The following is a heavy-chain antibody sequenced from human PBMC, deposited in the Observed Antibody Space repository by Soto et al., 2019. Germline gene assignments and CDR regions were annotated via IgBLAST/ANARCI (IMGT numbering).Heavy chain of an antibody. CDR2: ISYSGST. Sequence: PSETLSLTCTVSGGSISSTTYFWGWIRQPPGKGLEWIGSISYSGSTFYNPSLKSPVTISVETSKNQFSLKLSSMTAADTAVYYCARHYYGSGSYLPTFEYWGQGTVVTVSS. D-gene: IGHD3-10*01. CDR1: GGSISSTTYF. J-gene: IGHJ4*02. CDR3: ARHYYGSGSYLPTFEY. V-gene: IGHV4-39*01.